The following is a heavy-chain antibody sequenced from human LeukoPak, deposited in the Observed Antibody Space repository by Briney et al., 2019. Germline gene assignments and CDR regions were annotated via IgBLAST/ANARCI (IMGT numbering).Heavy chain of an antibody. D-gene: IGHD7-27*01. CDR3: VRSNWGVDRAMDS. CDR2: IYHSGNT. V-gene: IGHV4-4*02. Sequence: GSLRLSCEASGLTFSRDWMGWVRQSPEKGLEWIGEIYHSGNTNYNPSLKSRVTLSLDKSESHFSLKLDSLTAADTAIYYCVRSNWGVDRAMDSWGQGTLVAVSS. J-gene: IGHJ4*02. CDR1: GLTFSRDW.